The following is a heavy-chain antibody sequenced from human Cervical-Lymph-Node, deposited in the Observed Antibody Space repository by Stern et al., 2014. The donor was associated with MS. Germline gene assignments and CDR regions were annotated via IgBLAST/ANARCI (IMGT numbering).Heavy chain of an antibody. CDR3: ASLGAARDF. D-gene: IGHD3-10*01. CDR1: GFTFSTYH. Sequence: EVQLVESGGGLVKPGGSLRLSCAASGFTFSTYHMNWVRQAPGKGLEWVSSIKSKTNFTYYADSVKGRFTISRDNANGSLFLQMDNLRVEDTAVYYCASLGAARDFWGQGTLVTVSS. CDR2: IKSKTNFT. J-gene: IGHJ4*02. V-gene: IGHV3-21*01.